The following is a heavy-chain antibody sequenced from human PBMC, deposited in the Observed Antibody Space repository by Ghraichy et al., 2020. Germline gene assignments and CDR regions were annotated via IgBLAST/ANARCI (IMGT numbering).Heavy chain of an antibody. CDR1: GFTFSGSA. CDR3: TRIAVAGKFDAFDI. J-gene: IGHJ3*02. Sequence: GGSLRLSCAASGFTFSGSAMHWVRQASGKGLEWVGRIRSKANNYATAYAASVKGRFTISRDDSKNTAYLQMNSLKTEDTAVYYCTRIAVAGKFDAFDIWGQGTMVTVSS. D-gene: IGHD6-19*01. CDR2: IRSKANNYAT. V-gene: IGHV3-73*01.